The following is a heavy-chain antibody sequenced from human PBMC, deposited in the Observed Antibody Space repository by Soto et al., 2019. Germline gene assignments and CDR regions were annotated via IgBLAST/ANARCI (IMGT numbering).Heavy chain of an antibody. Sequence: QVQLQESGPGLVKPSQTLSLTCSVSGVSINTGDYYWSWIRQHPGKGLEWIGYIYYSGSSYYNPYLKSRVTISLDTSKNQFSLKLTSVTAADTAVYYCAREGYNYNGMDVWGQGTTVTVSS. J-gene: IGHJ6*02. CDR2: IYYSGSS. CDR3: AREGYNYNGMDV. V-gene: IGHV4-31*03. D-gene: IGHD5-18*01. CDR1: GVSINTGDYY.